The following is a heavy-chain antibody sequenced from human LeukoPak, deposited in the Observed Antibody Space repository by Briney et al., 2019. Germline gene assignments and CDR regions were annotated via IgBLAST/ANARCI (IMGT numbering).Heavy chain of an antibody. J-gene: IGHJ4*02. CDR3: ARDIGNMLRGGLRHDY. CDR2: VYSGGST. V-gene: IGHV3-53*01. D-gene: IGHD3-10*01. CDR1: GFTVSSNY. Sequence: GGSLRLSCAASGFTVSSNYMSWVRQAPGKGLEWVSVVYSGGSTYYADSVKARFAISRDNSKNTLYPQMHKLGGEDTAVCYCARDIGNMLRGGLRHDYWGQGTLVTVSS.